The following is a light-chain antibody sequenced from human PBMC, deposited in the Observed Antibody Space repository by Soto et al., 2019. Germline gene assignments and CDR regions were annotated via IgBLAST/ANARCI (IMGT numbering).Light chain of an antibody. J-gene: IGLJ2*01. V-gene: IGLV1-44*01. Sequence: QSVLTQPPSASGTPGQRVTISCSGSSSNIGSNTVNWYQQLPGTAPKLLIDSNNQRPSSVTDRCSGSKSGTSASLAISGLQSEDVAEYYCAAWDDSLNGSVFGGGTKLTVL. CDR2: SNN. CDR3: AAWDDSLNGSV. CDR1: SSNIGSNT.